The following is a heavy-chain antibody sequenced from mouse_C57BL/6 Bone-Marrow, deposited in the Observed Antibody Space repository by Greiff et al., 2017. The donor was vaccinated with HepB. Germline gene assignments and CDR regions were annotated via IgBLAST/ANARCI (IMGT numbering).Heavy chain of an antibody. J-gene: IGHJ1*03. Sequence: QVQLQQSGAELVKPGASVKMSCKASGYTFTSYWITWVKQRPGQGLEWIGDIYPGSGSTNYNEKFKSKATLAVDTSSSTAYMQHSSLTSEDSAVYYCAREGATVVAHWYFDVWGTGTTVTVSS. CDR1: GYTFTSYW. V-gene: IGHV1-55*01. D-gene: IGHD1-1*01. CDR3: AREGATVVAHWYFDV. CDR2: IYPGSGST.